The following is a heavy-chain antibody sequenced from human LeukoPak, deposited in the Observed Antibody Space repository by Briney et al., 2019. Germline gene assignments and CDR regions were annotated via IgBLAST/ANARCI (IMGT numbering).Heavy chain of an antibody. CDR3: ARGGRYYDSRGYYVFDY. V-gene: IGHV1-69*05. J-gene: IGHJ4*02. Sequence: SVKVSCKASGGTFSSYAISWVRQAPGQGLEWMGGIIPIFGTANYAQKFQGRVTITTDESTSTAYMEMSSLRSEDTAVYYCARGGRYYDSRGYYVFDYWGQGTLVTVSS. CDR1: GGTFSSYA. D-gene: IGHD3-22*01. CDR2: IIPIFGTA.